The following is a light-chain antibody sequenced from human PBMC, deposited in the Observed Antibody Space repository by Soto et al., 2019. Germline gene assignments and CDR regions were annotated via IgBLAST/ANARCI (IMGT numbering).Light chain of an antibody. J-gene: IGKJ5*01. CDR2: TAS. V-gene: IGKV1-12*01. Sequence: DIQMTQSPSSVSASVGDSVTITCRASESISTWLAWYRQKPGKAPELLIYTASNLQSGVPSRFSGRGSGTDFTLTICSLQPEDFATYYCHQAISFPITFGQGTRLEIK. CDR1: ESISTW. CDR3: HQAISFPIT.